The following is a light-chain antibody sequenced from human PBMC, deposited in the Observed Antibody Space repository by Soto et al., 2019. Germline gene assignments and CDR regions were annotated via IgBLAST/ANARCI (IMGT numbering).Light chain of an antibody. V-gene: IGKV1-39*01. CDR2: AAY. CDR3: QQSYSSPPT. CDR1: QSISNH. J-gene: IGKJ1*01. Sequence: IHMTPSPSSLSASVEDRVIITFLASQSISNHLNWYQQKPGKAPKLLIFAAYSLQSGVTSRFSGSRSGPDFTITISSLQPEDFANYYCQQSYSSPPTVGQGTKVEIK.